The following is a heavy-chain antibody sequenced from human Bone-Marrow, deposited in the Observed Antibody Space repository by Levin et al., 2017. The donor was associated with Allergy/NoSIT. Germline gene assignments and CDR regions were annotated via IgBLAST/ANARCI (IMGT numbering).Heavy chain of an antibody. Sequence: ASVKVSCKASGYTFTAYYMHWVRQAPGQGLEWMGRINPSSGDTVYAPKFQGRVTMTRDTSFTTIYLEVSRLRSDDTAVYYCARVCSISCDGPDCGGDCSWGQGTLVTVSS. CDR3: ARVCSISCDGPDCGGDCS. D-gene: IGHD2-21*01. CDR1: GYTFTAYY. V-gene: IGHV1-2*06. CDR2: INPSSGDT. J-gene: IGHJ4*02.